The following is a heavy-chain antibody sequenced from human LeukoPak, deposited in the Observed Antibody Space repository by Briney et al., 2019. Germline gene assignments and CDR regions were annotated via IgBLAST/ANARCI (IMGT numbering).Heavy chain of an antibody. CDR1: GFTFSGSA. D-gene: IGHD6-19*01. CDR3: TRADSSGQDY. V-gene: IGHV3-73*01. J-gene: IGHJ4*02. Sequence: GGSLRLSCAASGFTFSGSAMHWVRQASGKGLEWVGRIRSKANSYATAYAASVKGRFTISRDDSKNTAYLQMNSLKTEDTAVYYCTRADSSGQDYWGQGTLVTASS. CDR2: IRSKANSYAT.